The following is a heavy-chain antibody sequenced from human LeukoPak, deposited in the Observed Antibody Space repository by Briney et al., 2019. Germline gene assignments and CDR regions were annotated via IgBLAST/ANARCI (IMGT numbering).Heavy chain of an antibody. J-gene: IGHJ6*02. Sequence: PGGSQRLSCAASGFTVSSNYMSWVRQAPGKGLEWVSVIYSGGSTYYADSVKGRFTISRDNSKNTLYLQMNSLRAEDTAVYYCARELYSSGWNRYYYGMDVWGQGTTVTVSS. V-gene: IGHV3-53*01. CDR2: IYSGGST. D-gene: IGHD6-19*01. CDR1: GFTVSSNY. CDR3: ARELYSSGWNRYYYGMDV.